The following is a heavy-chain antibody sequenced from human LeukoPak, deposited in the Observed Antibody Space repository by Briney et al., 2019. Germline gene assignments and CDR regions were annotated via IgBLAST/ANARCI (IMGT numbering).Heavy chain of an antibody. V-gene: IGHV1-8*01. CDR3: ARGRTAYYYYYGMDV. CDR2: MNPNSGNT. D-gene: IGHD1/OR15-1a*01. J-gene: IGHJ6*02. CDR1: GYTFTSYD. Sequence: ASVKVSCKASGYTFTSYDINWVRQATGQGLEWMGWMNPNSGNTGYAQKFQGRVTMTRNTSISTAYMELSSLRSEDTAVYYCARGRTAYYYYYGMDVWGQGTTVTVSS.